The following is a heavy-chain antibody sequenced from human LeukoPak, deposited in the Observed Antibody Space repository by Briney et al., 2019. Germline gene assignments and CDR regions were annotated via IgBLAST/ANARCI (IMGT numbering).Heavy chain of an antibody. V-gene: IGHV2-70*11. CDR1: GFSLSTSGMC. CDR2: IDWDDDK. D-gene: IGHD1-26*01. J-gene: IGHJ4*02. Sequence: SGPALVKPTQTLTLTCTFSGFSLSTSGMCVSWIRQPPGKALEWLARIDWDDDKYYSTSLKTRLTISKDTSKNQVVLTMTNMDPVDTATYYCARNPLCSIVGATYFDYWGQGTLVTVSS. CDR3: ARNPLCSIVGATYFDY.